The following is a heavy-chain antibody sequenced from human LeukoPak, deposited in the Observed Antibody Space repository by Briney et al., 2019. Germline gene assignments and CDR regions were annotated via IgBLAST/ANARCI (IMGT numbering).Heavy chain of an antibody. CDR1: GYTFSNYD. CDR3: ARGRSAALPRQNCFDP. D-gene: IGHD3-3*01. Sequence: GASVKVSCKASGYTFSNYDINWVRQATGQGLEWMGWMNPNSGNTGYAQNFQGRVTMTRNTPVSTAYMELSSLTSEDTAVYYCARGRSAALPRQNCFDPWGQGTLVTVSS. CDR2: MNPNSGNT. J-gene: IGHJ5*02. V-gene: IGHV1-8*01.